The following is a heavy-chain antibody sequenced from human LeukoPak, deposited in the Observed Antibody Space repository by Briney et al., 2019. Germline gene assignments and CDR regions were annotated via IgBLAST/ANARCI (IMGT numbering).Heavy chain of an antibody. CDR2: IRSKANNYAT. CDR3: TRLTGADVFDI. V-gene: IGHV3-73*01. J-gene: IGHJ3*02. CDR1: AFTFSGSA. Sequence: GGSLRLSCAASAFTFSGSAIHWVRQASGKGPEWVGRIRSKANNYATAYAASVEGRFTISRDDSKSTAYLQMNSLKTEDTAVYYCTRLTGADVFDIWGQGTMVTVSS. D-gene: IGHD3-10*01.